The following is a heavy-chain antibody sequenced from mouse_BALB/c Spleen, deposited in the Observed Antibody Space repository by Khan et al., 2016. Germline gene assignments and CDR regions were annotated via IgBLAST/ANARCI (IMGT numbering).Heavy chain of an antibody. CDR2: ITSGSTNT. CDR3: ARMGGSYAVDY. CDR1: GFTFSGFG. J-gene: IGHJ4*01. V-gene: IGHV5-17*02. Sequence: EVELVESGGDLVQPGGSRKLSCAASGFTFSGFGMHWVRQAPEKGLEWVAYITSGSTNTYYAATVKGRSTISRDNPKNTLFLQMTSLRSEDTAMYYCARMGGSYAVDYWGQGTSVTVSS.